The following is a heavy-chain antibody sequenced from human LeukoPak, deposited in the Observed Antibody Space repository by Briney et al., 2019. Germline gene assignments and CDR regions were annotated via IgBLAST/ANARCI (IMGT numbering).Heavy chain of an antibody. CDR2: INSDGSST. V-gene: IGHV3-74*03. J-gene: IGHJ4*02. Sequence: GGSLRLSCAASGFSFSNHWMHWVRQVPGKGLVWVSRINSDGSSTTYADSVKGRFTISRDNAKNTLYLQMNSLRDEDTAVYYCTRDVSQSSSWYGDFDYWGQGTQVTVSS. D-gene: IGHD6-13*01. CDR1: GFSFSNHW. CDR3: TRDVSQSSSWYGDFDY.